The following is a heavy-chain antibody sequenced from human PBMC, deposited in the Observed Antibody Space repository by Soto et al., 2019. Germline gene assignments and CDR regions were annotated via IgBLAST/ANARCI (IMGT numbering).Heavy chain of an antibody. V-gene: IGHV2-5*02. J-gene: IGHJ4*02. CDR3: AHRRYYDVSGYSPFDY. CDR2: IFWDDDK. CDR1: GFSLNKRGEG. D-gene: IGHD3-22*01. Sequence: FGPAPRNAERPLTIECTSCGFSLNKRGEGVGWISQPPGKALEWLAFIFWDDDKRYSPSLRSRLTIIKDTSKNQVVLTMSNMDPVDTATYYCAHRRYYDVSGYSPFDYWGQGTLVTVSS.